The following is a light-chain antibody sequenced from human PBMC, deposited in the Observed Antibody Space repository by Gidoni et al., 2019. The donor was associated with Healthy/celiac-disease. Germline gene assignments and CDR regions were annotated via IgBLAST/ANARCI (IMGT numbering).Light chain of an antibody. CDR1: SSDVGGYNY. CDR3: SSYTSSSTWV. J-gene: IGLJ3*02. V-gene: IGLV2-14*01. Sequence: QSALTQPASVSGSPGQSITISCTGTSSDVGGYNYVSWYQQHPGKVPKLMIYEVSNRPSGVSNRCSGSKSGNTASLTISGLQAEDEADYYCSSYTSSSTWVFGGGTKLTVL. CDR2: EVS.